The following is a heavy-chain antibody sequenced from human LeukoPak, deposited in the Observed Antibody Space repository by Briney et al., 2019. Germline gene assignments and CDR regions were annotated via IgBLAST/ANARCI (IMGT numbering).Heavy chain of an antibody. CDR3: ARASSYAYAFDI. D-gene: IGHD2-2*01. CDR1: GGSISSYY. V-gene: IGHV4-59*01. J-gene: IGHJ3*02. Sequence: SETLSLTCTVSGGSISSYYWSWIRQPPGKGLEWIGYIYYSGSTNYNPSLKSRVTISVDTSKNQFSLKLSSVTAADTAVYYCARASSYAYAFDIWGQGTMVTVSS. CDR2: IYYSGST.